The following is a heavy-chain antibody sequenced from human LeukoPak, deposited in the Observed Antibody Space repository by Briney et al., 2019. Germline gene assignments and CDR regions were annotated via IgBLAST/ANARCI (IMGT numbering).Heavy chain of an antibody. J-gene: IGHJ4*02. CDR2: ISGSSSYI. CDR3: ARVMDPGISWTQGVDY. V-gene: IGHV3-21*01. Sequence: GGSLRLSCAASGFTFSSHSMSWVRQAPGKGLEWVSSISGSSSYIYYADSVKGRFTISRDNAKGSLYLQMNSLRAEDTAVYYCARVMDPGISWTQGVDYWGQGTLVTVSS. D-gene: IGHD2-2*01. CDR1: GFTFSSHS.